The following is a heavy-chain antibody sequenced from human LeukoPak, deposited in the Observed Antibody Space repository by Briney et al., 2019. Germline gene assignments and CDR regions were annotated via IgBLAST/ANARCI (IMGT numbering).Heavy chain of an antibody. CDR2: IIPIFGTA. V-gene: IGHV1-69*13. CDR3: ARGPLARIHAFDI. J-gene: IGHJ3*02. D-gene: IGHD2-21*01. CDR1: GGTFISYA. Sequence: SVKVSCKASGGTFISYAISWVRQAPGQGLEWMGGIIPIFGTANYAQKFQGRVTITADESTSTAYMELSSLRSEDTAVYYCARGPLARIHAFDIWGQGTMVTVSS.